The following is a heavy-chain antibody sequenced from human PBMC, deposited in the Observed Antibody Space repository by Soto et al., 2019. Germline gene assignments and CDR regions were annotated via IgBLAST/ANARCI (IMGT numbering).Heavy chain of an antibody. J-gene: IGHJ4*02. V-gene: IGHV3-11*01. D-gene: IGHD6-19*01. CDR2: ITSSGSTI. Sequence: GGSLRLSCAASGFTFSDYYMSWIRQAPGKGLEWVSYITSSGSTIYYADSVKGRFTISRDNAKNSLYLQMNSLRAEDTAVYYCARENEQWVAADNWGQGALVTVSS. CDR1: GFTFSDYY. CDR3: ARENEQWVAADN.